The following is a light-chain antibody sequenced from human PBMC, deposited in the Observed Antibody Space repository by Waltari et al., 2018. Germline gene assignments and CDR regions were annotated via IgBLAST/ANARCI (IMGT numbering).Light chain of an antibody. J-gene: IGLJ2*01. Sequence: QSVLTQPPSVSGAPGQRVTISCAGSSSNIGAGYDVNWYHPPPGTAPKLLIFGNTNRPSGVPDRFSGSKSGTSASLAITGLQAEDEAYYYGQSYDSGLSGSVFGGGTKVTVL. CDR3: QSYDSGLSGSV. V-gene: IGLV1-40*01. CDR2: GNT. CDR1: SSNIGAGYD.